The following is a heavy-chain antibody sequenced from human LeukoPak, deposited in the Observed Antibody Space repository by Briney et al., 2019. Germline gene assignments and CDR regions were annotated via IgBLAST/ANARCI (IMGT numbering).Heavy chain of an antibody. CDR3: AKVHIVVVPAAIGAPYFDY. D-gene: IGHD2-2*01. CDR2: ISGSGGST. CDR1: GFTFSSYA. V-gene: IGHV3-23*01. Sequence: PGGSLRLSCAASGFTFSSYAMSWVRQAPGKGLEWVSAISGSGGSTYYADSVKGRFTISRDNSKNTLYLQMNSLRAEDTAVYYCAKVHIVVVPAAIGAPYFDYWGQGTLVTVSS. J-gene: IGHJ4*02.